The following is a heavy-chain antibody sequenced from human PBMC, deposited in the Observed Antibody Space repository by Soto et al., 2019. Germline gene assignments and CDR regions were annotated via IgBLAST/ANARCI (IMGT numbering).Heavy chain of an antibody. CDR2: ISWNSGSI. J-gene: IGHJ4*02. D-gene: IGHD3-10*01. CDR1: GFTFDDYA. CDR3: AKVLTYYYGSGADY. Sequence: EVQLVESGGGLVQPGRSLRLSCAASGFTFDDYAMHWVRQAPGKGLEWVSGISWNSGSIGYAASVKGRFTISRDNAKNSLYLQMTSLRAEDTALYYCAKVLTYYYGSGADYWGQGTLVTVSS. V-gene: IGHV3-9*01.